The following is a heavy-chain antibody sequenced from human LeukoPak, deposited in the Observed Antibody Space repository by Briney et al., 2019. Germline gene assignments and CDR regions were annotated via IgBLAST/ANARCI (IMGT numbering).Heavy chain of an antibody. D-gene: IGHD3-10*01. V-gene: IGHV3-53*01. Sequence: GSQRLSCAASGFSVSSDHMSWVRQAPGKGLEWVSLFHSDSNIYYADSVKGRFTISRDDSKNTVYLQMNSLRAEDTAVYYCAKARGGDWGQGTLVTVSS. CDR3: AKARGGD. CDR1: GFSVSSDH. J-gene: IGHJ4*02. CDR2: FHSDSNI.